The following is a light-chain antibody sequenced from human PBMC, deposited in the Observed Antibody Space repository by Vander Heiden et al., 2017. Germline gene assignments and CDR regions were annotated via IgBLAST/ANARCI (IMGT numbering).Light chain of an antibody. CDR1: SSNIGRNT. J-gene: IGLJ1*01. CDR2: NVD. V-gene: IGLV1-44*01. Sequence: QSVLAQPPSASGTPGQTVTISCSGSSSNIGRNTVNWYKQLPGTAPDLLIYNVDQWPSGVPGRVSGSKSGASASLAISDLQSEDEADYYCASWDDSLNAYVFGSGTKVILL. CDR3: ASWDDSLNAYV.